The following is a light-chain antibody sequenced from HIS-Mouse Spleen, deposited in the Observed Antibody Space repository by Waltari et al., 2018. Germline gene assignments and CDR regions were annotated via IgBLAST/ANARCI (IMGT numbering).Light chain of an antibody. Sequence: QLVLTQSPSASASLGASVKLTCTLSSGHSSYAIAWHQQQPEKGPRSLMKLNSDGSHSKGDRIPDRFSGSSSGAERYLTISSRQSEDEADYYCQTWGTGIWVFGGGTKLTVL. CDR1: SGHSSYA. CDR3: QTWGTGIWV. CDR2: LNSDGSH. J-gene: IGLJ3*02. V-gene: IGLV4-69*01.